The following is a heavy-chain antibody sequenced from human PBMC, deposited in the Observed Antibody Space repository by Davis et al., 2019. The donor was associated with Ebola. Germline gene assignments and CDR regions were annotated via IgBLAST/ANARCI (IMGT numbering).Heavy chain of an antibody. D-gene: IGHD2-15*01. J-gene: IGHJ4*02. V-gene: IGHV1-69*06. CDR1: GYTFTSYG. CDR3: ASDCSGGSCSDY. CDR2: IIPIFGTA. Sequence: SVKVSCKASGYTFTSYGISWVRQAPGQGLEWMGGIIPIFGTAIYAQKFQGRVTMTEDTSTDTAYMELSSLRSEDTAVYYCASDCSGGSCSDYWGQGTLVTVSS.